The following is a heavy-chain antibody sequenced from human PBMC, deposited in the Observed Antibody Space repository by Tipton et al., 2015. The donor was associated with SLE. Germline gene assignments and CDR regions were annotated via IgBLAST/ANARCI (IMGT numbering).Heavy chain of an antibody. Sequence: TLSLTCTVSGGSISSYYWSWIRQPPGKGLEWIGYIYYSGSTNYNPSLKSRVTISVDTSKNQFSLKLSSVTTADTAVYYCATSNIFALNWFDPWGQGTLVTVSS. CDR2: IYYSGST. V-gene: IGHV4-59*01. CDR1: GGSISSYY. CDR3: ATSNIFALNWFDP. J-gene: IGHJ5*02. D-gene: IGHD3-3*01.